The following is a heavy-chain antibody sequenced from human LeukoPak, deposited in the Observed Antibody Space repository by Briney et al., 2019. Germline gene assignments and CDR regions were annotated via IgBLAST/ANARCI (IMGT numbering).Heavy chain of an antibody. V-gene: IGHV3-7*01. Sequence: GGPLRLSCAASGFTFSSYWMTCVPQAPGQGLVGVASIEQDGNEKYYVDSVKGRFTISRDNARNSLFLQMSSLRADDAAVYYCARDGAFRIYDYWGQGTLVTVSS. CDR1: GFTFSSYW. CDR2: IEQDGNEK. D-gene: IGHD3-3*02. CDR3: ARDGAFRIYDY. J-gene: IGHJ4*02.